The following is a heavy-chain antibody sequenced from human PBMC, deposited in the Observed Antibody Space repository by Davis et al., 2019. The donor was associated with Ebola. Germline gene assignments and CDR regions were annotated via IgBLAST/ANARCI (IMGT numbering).Heavy chain of an antibody. Sequence: PGGSLRLSCAASGMPFTTYSMNWVRQAPGKGLEWVSSISSHSDYIYYADSVKGRFSISRDNAKNSVYLQMTSLRAEDTAVYYCASGAGIAVAGRYYYYYGMDVWGKGTTVTVSS. CDR3: ASGAGIAVAGRYYYYYGMDV. CDR2: ISSHSDYI. J-gene: IGHJ6*04. V-gene: IGHV3-21*01. D-gene: IGHD6-19*01. CDR1: GMPFTTYS.